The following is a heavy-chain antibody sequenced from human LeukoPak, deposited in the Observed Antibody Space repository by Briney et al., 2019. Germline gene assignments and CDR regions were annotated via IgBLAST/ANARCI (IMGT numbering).Heavy chain of an antibody. Sequence: PGGSLRLSCAASGFTFSDYYMSWIRQAPGKGLDWVSYISSSGSTIYYADSVKGRFTISRDNAKNSLYLQMNSLRAEDTAVYYCASSLYGDYELLDYWGQGTLVTVSS. CDR1: GFTFSDYY. CDR2: ISSSGSTI. D-gene: IGHD4-17*01. CDR3: ASSLYGDYELLDY. J-gene: IGHJ4*02. V-gene: IGHV3-11*01.